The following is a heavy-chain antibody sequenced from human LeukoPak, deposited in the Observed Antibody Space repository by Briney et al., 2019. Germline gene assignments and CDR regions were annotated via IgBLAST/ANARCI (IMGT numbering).Heavy chain of an antibody. CDR3: AKETQDFGGYDY. CDR1: GFTFSNYG. CDR2: TSHDGSHK. V-gene: IGHV3-30*18. Sequence: PGRSLRLSCAASGFTFSNYGMHWVRQAPGQGLEWVAVTSHDGSHKFYVDSVQGRFTISRDNSKNTLYLQMNSLRAEDTAVYYCAKETQDFGGYDYWGPGTLVTVSS. J-gene: IGHJ4*02. D-gene: IGHD4-17*01.